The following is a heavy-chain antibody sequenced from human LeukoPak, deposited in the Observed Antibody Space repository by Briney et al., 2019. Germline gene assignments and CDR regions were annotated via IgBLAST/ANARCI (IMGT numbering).Heavy chain of an antibody. CDR2: INHSGST. CDR3: ARARPGYCSSTSCYIKRRSFDY. Sequence: SETLSLTCAVYGGSFSGYYWSWLRQPPGKGLEWIGEINHSGSTNYNPSLKSRVTISVDTSKNQFSLKLSSVTAADTAVYYCARARPGYCSSTSCYIKRRSFDYWGQGTLVTVSS. D-gene: IGHD2-2*02. CDR1: GGSFSGYY. V-gene: IGHV4-34*01. J-gene: IGHJ4*02.